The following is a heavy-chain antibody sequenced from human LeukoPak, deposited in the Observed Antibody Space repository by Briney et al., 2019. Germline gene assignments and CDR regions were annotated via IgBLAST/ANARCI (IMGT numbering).Heavy chain of an antibody. V-gene: IGHV4-34*01. D-gene: IGHD3-10*01. J-gene: IGHJ4*02. CDR2: IYHSGST. CDR3: ARSPGAVEVRGVISH. CDR1: GGSFSGYY. Sequence: PSETLSLTCAVYGGSFSGYYWSWFRQPPGKGLEWIGEIYHSGSTNYNPSLKSRVTISVDKSKNQFSLKLSSVTAADTAVYYCARSPGAVEVRGVISHWGQGTLVTVSS.